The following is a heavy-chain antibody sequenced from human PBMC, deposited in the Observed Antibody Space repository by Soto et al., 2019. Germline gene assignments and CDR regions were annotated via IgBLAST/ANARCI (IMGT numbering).Heavy chain of an antibody. CDR1: GFPFSTYN. D-gene: IGHD3-22*01. J-gene: IGHJ5*02. CDR2: VSTASTTI. Sequence: GGSLRLSCAASGFPFSTYNMNWVRQAPGKGLEWISFVSTASTTIHYADSVKGRFTISRDNAKNSLYLQMDSLRAEDTAIYYCAKDYYFDSSGSLSWGQGTLVTVSS. V-gene: IGHV3-48*01. CDR3: AKDYYFDSSGSLS.